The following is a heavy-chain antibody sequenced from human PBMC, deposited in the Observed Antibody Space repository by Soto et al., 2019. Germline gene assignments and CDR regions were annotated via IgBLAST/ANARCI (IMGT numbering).Heavy chain of an antibody. V-gene: IGHV3-30*18. CDR3: AKDGPDCSGGSCYSGGLDY. Sequence: VQLVESGGGVVQPGRSLRLSCAASGFTFSSYGMHWVRQAPGKGLEWVAVISYDGSNKYYADSVKGRFTISRDNSKNTLYLQMNSLRAEDTAVYYCAKDGPDCSGGSCYSGGLDYWGQGTLVTVSS. CDR1: GFTFSSYG. J-gene: IGHJ4*02. D-gene: IGHD2-15*01. CDR2: ISYDGSNK.